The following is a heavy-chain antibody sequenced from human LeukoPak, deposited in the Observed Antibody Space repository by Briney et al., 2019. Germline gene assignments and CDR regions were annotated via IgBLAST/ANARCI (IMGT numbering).Heavy chain of an antibody. Sequence: GGSLRLSCAAFGFTFNSYAITLVRRAPGKELEWVSAVSGNGGSTYYPDSVEGRFTISRDNSKYTLYLQINSLRVEDKAVYFCAKLGYYDFWSNYLVFDNWGQGTLVTVSS. J-gene: IGHJ4*02. CDR1: GFTFNSYA. D-gene: IGHD3-3*01. CDR3: AKLGYYDFWSNYLVFDN. V-gene: IGHV3-23*01. CDR2: VSGNGGST.